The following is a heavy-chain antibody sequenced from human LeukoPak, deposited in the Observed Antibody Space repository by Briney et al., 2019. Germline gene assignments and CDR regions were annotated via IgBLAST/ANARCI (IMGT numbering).Heavy chain of an antibody. CDR3: ASSGHTPPGAFDI. CDR1: GGSISSSNC. J-gene: IGHJ3*02. V-gene: IGHV4-4*02. Sequence: SETLSLTCAVSGGSISSSNCWSWVRQPPGKGLEWIGEIYHSGSIDYNPSLKSRVTISVDKSKNQFSLNLSSVTAADTAMYYCASSGHTPPGAFDIWGQGTMVTVSS. CDR2: IYHSGSI. D-gene: IGHD2-15*01.